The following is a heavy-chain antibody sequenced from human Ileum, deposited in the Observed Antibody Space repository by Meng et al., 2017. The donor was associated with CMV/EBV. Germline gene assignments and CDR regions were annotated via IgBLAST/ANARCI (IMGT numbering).Heavy chain of an antibody. D-gene: IGHD4-17*01. CDR3: ARLRYYYGTDV. CDR1: GGSISSSNYY. CDR2: IYYSGST. V-gene: IGHV4-39*01. J-gene: IGHJ6*02. Sequence: SETLSLTCTVSGGSISSSNYYWGWIRQPPGKGLEWIGSIYYSGSTYYNPTLKSRVTLSVDTSKNQFSLKLSSVTAADTALYYCARLRYYYGTDVWGQGTTVTVSS.